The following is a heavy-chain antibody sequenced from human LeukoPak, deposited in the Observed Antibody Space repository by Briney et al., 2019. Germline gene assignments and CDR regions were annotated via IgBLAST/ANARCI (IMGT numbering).Heavy chain of an antibody. V-gene: IGHV1-69*13. CDR1: GYTFTGYY. Sequence: ASVKVSCKASGYTFTGYYMHWVRQAPGQGLEWMGGIIPIFGTANYAQKFQGRVTITADESTSTAYMELSSLRSEDTAVYYCASMGGRRTYADAFDIWGQGTMVTVSS. CDR2: IIPIFGTA. D-gene: IGHD2-2*01. J-gene: IGHJ3*02. CDR3: ASMGGRRTYADAFDI.